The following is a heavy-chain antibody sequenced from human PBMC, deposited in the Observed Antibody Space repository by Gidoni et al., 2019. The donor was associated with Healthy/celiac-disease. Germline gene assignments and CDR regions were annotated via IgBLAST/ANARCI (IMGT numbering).Heavy chain of an antibody. J-gene: IGHJ4*02. CDR3: ALHGSGPFDY. D-gene: IGHD3-10*01. CDR1: CGSITRSRYY. V-gene: IGHV4-39*01. Sequence: QLQLQESGPGLVQPSETLSLTCTVPCGSITRSRYYWGWIRQPPGKGLEWSGSIYYSGSTYYNPSLKRRVTISVDTSKNQFALKLSCVTAADTAVYYWALHGSGPFDYWGQRTLVTVSS. CDR2: IYYSGST.